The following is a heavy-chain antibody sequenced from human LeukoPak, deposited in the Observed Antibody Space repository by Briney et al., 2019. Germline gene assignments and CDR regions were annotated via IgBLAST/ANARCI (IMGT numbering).Heavy chain of an antibody. V-gene: IGHV1-69*04. Sequence: ASVKVSCKASGGTFSRYAISWVRQAPGQGLEWMGRIITSLGIANYAQKFQGRVTTTAGKSTSTAYMELSSMRSEDTAVYYCARGSETTVTTQCDYWGQGTLVTVSS. D-gene: IGHD4-17*01. CDR1: GGTFSRYA. CDR3: ARGSETTVTTQCDY. J-gene: IGHJ4*02. CDR2: IITSLGIA.